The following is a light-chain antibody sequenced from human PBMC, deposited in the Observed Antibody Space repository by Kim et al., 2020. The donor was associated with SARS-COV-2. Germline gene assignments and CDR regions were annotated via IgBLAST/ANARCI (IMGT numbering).Light chain of an antibody. CDR3: QSADSSVWV. Sequence: SVSPGQTASITCSGDALPKQYAYWYQQKPGQAPVLVIYKDSERPSGIPERFSGSSSGTTVTLTISGVQAEDEADYYCQSADSSVWVFGGGTQLTVL. J-gene: IGLJ3*02. V-gene: IGLV3-25*03. CDR1: ALPKQY. CDR2: KDS.